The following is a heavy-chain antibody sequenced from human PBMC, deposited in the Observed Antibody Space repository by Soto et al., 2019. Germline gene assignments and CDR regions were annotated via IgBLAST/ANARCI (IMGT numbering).Heavy chain of an antibody. Sequence: PSETLSLTCTVSGGSISGSSYYWGWIRQPPGKGLEWIGSIYYSGRTYYNPSLKSRITISVDTSKNQFSLKLSSVTAADTAVYYCARQTYYYDSSGSDNAFDIWGQGTMVT. CDR3: ARQTYYYDSSGSDNAFDI. V-gene: IGHV4-39*01. J-gene: IGHJ3*02. CDR1: GGSISGSSYY. D-gene: IGHD3-22*01. CDR2: IYYSGRT.